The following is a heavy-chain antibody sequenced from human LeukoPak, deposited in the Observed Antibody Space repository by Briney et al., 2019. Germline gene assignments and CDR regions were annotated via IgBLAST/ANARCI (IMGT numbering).Heavy chain of an antibody. J-gene: IGHJ6*02. Sequence: PGGSLRLSCAASGFTFSSYAMSWVRQAPGKGLEWVANIKQDGSEKYYVDSVKGRFTISRDNAKNSLYLQMNSLRAEDTAVYYCARDGKIAVAGPKPYYYYGMDVWGQGTTVSVSS. V-gene: IGHV3-7*01. CDR2: IKQDGSEK. CDR1: GFTFSSYA. D-gene: IGHD6-19*01. CDR3: ARDGKIAVAGPKPYYYYGMDV.